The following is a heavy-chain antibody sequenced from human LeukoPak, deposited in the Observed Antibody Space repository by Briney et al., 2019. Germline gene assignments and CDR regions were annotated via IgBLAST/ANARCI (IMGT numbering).Heavy chain of an antibody. CDR2: INHSGST. V-gene: IGHV4-34*01. CDR3: ARLQGPYDYVWGSYPAYNWFDP. Sequence: SETLSLTCAVYGGSFSGYYWSWIRQPPGKGLEWIGEINHSGSTNYNPSLKSRVTISVDTSKNQSSLKLSSVTAADTAVYYCARLQGPYDYVWGSYPAYNWFDPWGQGTLVTVSS. J-gene: IGHJ5*02. CDR1: GGSFSGYY. D-gene: IGHD3-16*02.